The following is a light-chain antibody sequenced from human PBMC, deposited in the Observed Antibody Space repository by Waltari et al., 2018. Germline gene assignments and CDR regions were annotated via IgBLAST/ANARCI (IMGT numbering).Light chain of an antibody. CDR1: QSIGSW. Sequence: DIQMTQSHSTLSASVGDRVTITCRASQSIGSWLAWYQQKPGKAPKLLIYKASSLESGVPSRFSGTESGTEFTLTITSLQPDDFATYYCQQYNTFPLTFGGGTKVDI. CDR2: KAS. J-gene: IGKJ4*01. CDR3: QQYNTFPLT. V-gene: IGKV1-5*03.